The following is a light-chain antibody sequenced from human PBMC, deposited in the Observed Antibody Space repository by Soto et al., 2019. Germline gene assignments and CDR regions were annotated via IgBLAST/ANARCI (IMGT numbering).Light chain of an antibody. V-gene: IGKV3-20*01. Sequence: EIVLTQSPATLSVSPGERATLSCRASQSVRSNLAWYQQKPGQSPRLVIYEASSRPTGIPDRFSGSGSGTDFTLTINRLEPEDFAVYFCQQYGGSPPGYIFGQGTKLEIK. J-gene: IGKJ2*01. CDR1: QSVRSN. CDR3: QQYGGSPPGYI. CDR2: EAS.